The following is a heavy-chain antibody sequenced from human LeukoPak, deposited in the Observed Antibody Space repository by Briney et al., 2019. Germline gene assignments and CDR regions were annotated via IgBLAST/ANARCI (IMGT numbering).Heavy chain of an antibody. CDR3: ARGENLGYCSSTSCYGSGSSFDY. V-gene: IGHV1-8*01. Sequence: ASVKVSCKASGYTFTSYDINWVRQATGQGLEWMGWMNPNSGNTGYAQKFQGRVTMTRDTSISTAYMELSRLRSDDTAVYYCARGENLGYCSSTSCYGSGSSFDYWGQGTLVTVSS. D-gene: IGHD2-2*01. J-gene: IGHJ4*02. CDR1: GYTFTSYD. CDR2: MNPNSGNT.